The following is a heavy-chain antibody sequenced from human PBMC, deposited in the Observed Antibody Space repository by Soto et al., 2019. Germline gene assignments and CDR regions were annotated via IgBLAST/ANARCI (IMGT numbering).Heavy chain of an antibody. D-gene: IGHD6-19*01. J-gene: IGHJ3*02. V-gene: IGHV3-48*01. Sequence: PGGSLRLSCAASGFTFSSYNMNWVRQAPGKGLEWVSYISSSSSTIYYADNVKGRFTISRDNAKNSLYLKMNSLKAEDTAVYYCARSEQWLVSAFDIWGQGTMVTVSS. CDR2: ISSSSSTI. CDR3: ARSEQWLVSAFDI. CDR1: GFTFSSYN.